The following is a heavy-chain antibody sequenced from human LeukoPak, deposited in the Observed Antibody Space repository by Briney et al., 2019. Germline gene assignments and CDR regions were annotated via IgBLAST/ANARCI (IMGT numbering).Heavy chain of an antibody. D-gene: IGHD3-22*01. CDR1: GLTFSSYP. Sequence: GGSLSFSGEASGLTFSSYPMTWVRKVPGKGLEWVAVISYDGSNKYYADSVKGRFTISRDNSKNSLYLQMNSLRAEDTALYYCAREVSEGFDFWGQGTLVTVSS. CDR2: ISYDGSNK. V-gene: IGHV3-30-3*01. J-gene: IGHJ4*02. CDR3: AREVSEGFDF.